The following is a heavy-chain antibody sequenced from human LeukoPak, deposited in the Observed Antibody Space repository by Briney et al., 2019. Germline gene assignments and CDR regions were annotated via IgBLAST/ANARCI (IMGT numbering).Heavy chain of an antibody. V-gene: IGHV1-69*13. CDR1: GGTFSSYA. CDR2: IIPIFGTA. D-gene: IGHD6-6*01. J-gene: IGHJ6*02. CDR3: ARYPQYSSSLDYYYGMDV. Sequence: ASVKVSCKASGGTFSSYAISWVRQAPGQGLEWMGGIIPIFGTANYAQKFQGRVAITADESTSTAYMELSSLRSEDTAVYYCARYPQYSSSLDYYYGMDVWGQGTTVTASS.